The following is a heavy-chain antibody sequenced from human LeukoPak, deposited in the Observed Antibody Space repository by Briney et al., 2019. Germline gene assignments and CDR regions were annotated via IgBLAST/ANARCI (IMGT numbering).Heavy chain of an antibody. J-gene: IGHJ5*02. V-gene: IGHV4-61*01. CDR1: GGSVSSGSYY. CDR2: IYYRGST. Sequence: PSETLSLTCTVSGGSVSSGSYYWSWIRQPPGKGLEWIGYIYYRGSTNYNPSLKSRVTISVDTSKNQFSLKLNSVTAADTALYYCARGRGPSRITGTTTQLGGVWFDPWGQGTLVTVSS. CDR3: ARGRGPSRITGTTTQLGGVWFDP. D-gene: IGHD1-7*01.